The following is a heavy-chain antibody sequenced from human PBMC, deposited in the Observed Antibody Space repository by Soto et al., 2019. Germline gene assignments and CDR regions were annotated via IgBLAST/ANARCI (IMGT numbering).Heavy chain of an antibody. CDR3: TGEVASGY. V-gene: IGHV3-30*03. CDR2: ISRDGGTK. CDR1: GFTFSSYA. D-gene: IGHD2-8*02. J-gene: IGHJ4*02. Sequence: RLSCAASGFTFSSYAMHWVRQAPGKGLEWVAVISRDGGTKYYADSVKGRFTISKDNSRNTLFLEMNNLRGDDMAVYYCTGEVASGYWGQGTLVTVSS.